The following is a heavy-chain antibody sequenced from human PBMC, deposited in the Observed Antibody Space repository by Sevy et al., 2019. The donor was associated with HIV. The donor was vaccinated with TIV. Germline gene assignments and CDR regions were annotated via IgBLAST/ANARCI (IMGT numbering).Heavy chain of an antibody. CDR3: AAVPGVYCSGGSCYSSYYFDY. V-gene: IGHV1-69*13. D-gene: IGHD2-15*01. CDR1: GGTFSSYA. J-gene: IGHJ4*02. Sequence: ASVKVSCKASGGTFSSYAISWVRQAPGQGLEWMGGIIPIFGTANYAQKFQGRVTITADESTSTAYMELSSLRSEDTAVYYWAAVPGVYCSGGSCYSSYYFDYWGQGTLVTVSS. CDR2: IIPIFGTA.